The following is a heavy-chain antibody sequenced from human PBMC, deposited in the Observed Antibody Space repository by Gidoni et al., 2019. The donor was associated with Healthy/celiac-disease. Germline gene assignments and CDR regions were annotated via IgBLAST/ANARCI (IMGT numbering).Heavy chain of an antibody. CDR1: GYSCTSYW. Sequence: AQLVKSRAEVKKPRAPPQTSCKGSGYSCTSYWIGRVRQMPGQGLEWMGIIYPGDSNTRYGASFHGQVTISADKSNSTAYLQWSSLKASDTAMYYCARLPPRITIFGVYRQGLGWFDPWGQGTLVTVSS. J-gene: IGHJ5*02. CDR3: ARLPPRITIFGVYRQGLGWFDP. D-gene: IGHD3-3*01. V-gene: IGHV5-51*01. CDR2: IYPGDSNT.